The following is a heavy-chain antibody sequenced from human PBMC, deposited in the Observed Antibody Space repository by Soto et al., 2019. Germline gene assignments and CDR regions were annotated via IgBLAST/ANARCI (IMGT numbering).Heavy chain of an antibody. CDR3: ARGDGDHYDGNGYLGRH. D-gene: IGHD3-22*01. J-gene: IGHJ4*02. CDR1: GGTFSSYT. Sequence: ASVKVSCKASGGTFSSYTISWVRQAPGQGLEWMGRIIPILGIANYAQKFQGRVTITADKSTSTAYMELSSLRVEDTAVYYCARGDGDHYDGNGYLGRHWGQGTLVTV. CDR2: IIPILGIA. V-gene: IGHV1-69*02.